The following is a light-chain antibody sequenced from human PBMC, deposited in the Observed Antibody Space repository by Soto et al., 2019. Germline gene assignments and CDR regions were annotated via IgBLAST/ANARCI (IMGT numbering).Light chain of an antibody. CDR1: QRISSW. J-gene: IGKJ1*01. V-gene: IGKV1-5*03. CDR3: QQYSTYPWT. Sequence: DIQMTQSPSTLSASVGDRVTITCRASQRISSWLAWYQQKPGKAPKLLIYKASGLESGVPSRFSGSESGTEFTLTISSLQPDDFATYYCQQYSTYPWTFGQGTKVEIK. CDR2: KAS.